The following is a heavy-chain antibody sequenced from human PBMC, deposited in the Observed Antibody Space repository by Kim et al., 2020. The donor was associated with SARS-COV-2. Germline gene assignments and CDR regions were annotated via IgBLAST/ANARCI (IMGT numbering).Heavy chain of an antibody. J-gene: IGHJ4*02. CDR1: GYTFTTNA. CDR2: IDTGNGNI. CDR3: TSGTAAGNDY. Sequence: ASVKVSCKASGYTFTTNAMHWVRQAPGQGLQWMGWIDTGNGNIAYSQKFQGRVTFTTDTSATTAYMELNNLSFEDTSVYLCTSGTAAGNDYWGQGTLVTVSS. V-gene: IGHV1-3*04. D-gene: IGHD6-25*01.